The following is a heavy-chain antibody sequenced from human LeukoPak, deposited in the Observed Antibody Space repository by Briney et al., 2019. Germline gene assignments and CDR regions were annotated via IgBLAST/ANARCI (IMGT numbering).Heavy chain of an antibody. CDR3: AVHDSVISDY. CDR2: FFYSGNT. CDR1: GGSFSGYY. Sequence: SETLSLTCAVYGGSFSGYYWSWIRQPPGKGLEWIGSFFYSGNTYYNPSLKSRVTISVDTSKNQFSLKLSSVTAADTAVYYCAVHDSVISDYWGQGILATVSS. V-gene: IGHV4-34*12. D-gene: IGHD3-22*01. J-gene: IGHJ4*02.